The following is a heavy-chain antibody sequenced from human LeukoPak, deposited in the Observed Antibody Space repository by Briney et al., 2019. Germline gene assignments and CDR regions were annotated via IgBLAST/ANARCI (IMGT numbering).Heavy chain of an antibody. Sequence: KPSETLSLTCTVSGDPIGSHYWSWIRQPPGKGLEWIGYIFYVGSTNYNPSLKSRVTISVDTSKNQFSLKLSSVTAADTAVYYCARAPIYCGGDCYPGAFDIWGQGTMVTVSS. CDR1: GDPIGSHY. J-gene: IGHJ3*02. D-gene: IGHD2-21*02. V-gene: IGHV4-59*08. CDR3: ARAPIYCGGDCYPGAFDI. CDR2: IFYVGST.